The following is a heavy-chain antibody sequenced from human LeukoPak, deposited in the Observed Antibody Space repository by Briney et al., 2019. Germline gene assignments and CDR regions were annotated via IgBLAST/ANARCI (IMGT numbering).Heavy chain of an antibody. J-gene: IGHJ3*02. CDR1: GFTFSDYY. CDR2: ISSSGSTI. CDR3: ARDRTAAWTDDAFDI. Sequence: GGSLRLSCAASGFTFSDYYMSWIRQAPGKGLEWVSYISSSGSTIYYADSVKGRFTISRDNAKNSLYLQMNSLRAEDTAVYYCARDRTAAWTDDAFDIWGQGTMVTASS. D-gene: IGHD6-6*01. V-gene: IGHV3-11*04.